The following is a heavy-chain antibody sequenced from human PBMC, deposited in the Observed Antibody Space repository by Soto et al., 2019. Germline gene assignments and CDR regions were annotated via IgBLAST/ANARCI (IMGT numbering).Heavy chain of an antibody. D-gene: IGHD2-2*03. Sequence: VQVLESGGGLVQPGESLRLSCAATGFTFSDFAMSWVRQAPGKGLEWVSRIYGGGNGPHYADSVKGRVTISRDNSKNTLYLQMNSLRAEDTAVYYCAKMEGMDPWAYSFDYWGQGTLVTVSS. CDR1: GFTFSDFA. CDR3: AKMEGMDPWAYSFDY. J-gene: IGHJ4*02. V-gene: IGHV3-23*01. CDR2: IYGGGNGP.